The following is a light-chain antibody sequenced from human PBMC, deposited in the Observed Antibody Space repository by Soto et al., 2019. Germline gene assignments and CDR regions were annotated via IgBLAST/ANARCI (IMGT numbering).Light chain of an antibody. V-gene: IGLV2-14*01. CDR2: DVT. CDR1: SSDVGAYDY. Sequence: QSALTQPASVSGSPGQSIAIACTGTSSDVGAYDYVSWYQQHPGKAPKVMIYDVTNRPSGVSNRSSGSKSGNTASLTISGLQAEDEADYYCSSYTSSSTYVFGTGTKLTVL. CDR3: SSYTSSSTYV. J-gene: IGLJ1*01.